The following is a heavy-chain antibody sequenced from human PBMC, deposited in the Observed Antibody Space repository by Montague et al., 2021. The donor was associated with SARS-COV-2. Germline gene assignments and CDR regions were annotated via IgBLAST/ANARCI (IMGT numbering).Heavy chain of an antibody. CDR2: INDRGVTNY. J-gene: IGHJ5*02. Sequence: SETLSLTCAVYGGSFSGLFWSWIRQPPGKGLEWIAEINDRGVTNYNYNPSLGSRVTISADTSKNQFSLTLRSVTAADTAVYYCARGRGSSWSYNWFDPWGQGTLVTVSS. CDR1: GGSFSGLF. D-gene: IGHD6-13*01. V-gene: IGHV4-34*01. CDR3: ARGRGSSWSYNWFDP.